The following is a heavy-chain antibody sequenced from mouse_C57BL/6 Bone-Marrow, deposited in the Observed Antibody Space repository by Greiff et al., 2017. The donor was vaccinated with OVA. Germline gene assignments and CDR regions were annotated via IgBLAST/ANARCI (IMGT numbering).Heavy chain of an antibody. CDR1: GYTFTSYW. CDR3: VGSRFMTAVVATSNFDV. CDR2: IDPSDSYT. V-gene: IGHV1-50*01. D-gene: IGHD1-1*01. J-gene: IGHJ1*03. Sequence: QQSCTASGYTFTSYWMQWVTQRPGQGLEWIGEIDPSDSYTNYNQKFKGKATLTVDTSSITAYMQLSSLTSEDSAVYYWVGSRFMTAVVATSNFDVWGTGTTVTVSS.